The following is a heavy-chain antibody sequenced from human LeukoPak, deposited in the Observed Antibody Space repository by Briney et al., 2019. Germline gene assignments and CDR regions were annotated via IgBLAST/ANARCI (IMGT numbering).Heavy chain of an antibody. J-gene: IGHJ6*02. D-gene: IGHD2-15*01. V-gene: IGHV3-30*18. Sequence: GGSLRLSCAASGFTVSSSYMSWVRQAPGKGLEWVAVISYDGSNKYYADSVKGRFTISRDNSKNTLYLQMNSLRAEDTAVYYCAKDRGGSSTTYYYYYGMDVWGQGTTVTVSS. CDR2: ISYDGSNK. CDR1: GFTVSSSY. CDR3: AKDRGGSSTTYYYYYGMDV.